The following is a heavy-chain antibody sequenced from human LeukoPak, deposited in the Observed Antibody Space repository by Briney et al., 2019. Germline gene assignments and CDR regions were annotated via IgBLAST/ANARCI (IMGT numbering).Heavy chain of an antibody. D-gene: IGHD4-17*01. CDR2: ISTYIGNT. J-gene: IGHJ4*02. Sequence: ASVKVSCKASGYTFTSYGIAWVRQAPGQGLECMGWISTYIGNTNYAQNLQGRVTMTTDTSTSTAYMELRSLRSDDTAVYYCARAGAVTTLHYWGQGTLVTVSS. CDR1: GYTFTSYG. CDR3: ARAGAVTTLHY. V-gene: IGHV1-18*01.